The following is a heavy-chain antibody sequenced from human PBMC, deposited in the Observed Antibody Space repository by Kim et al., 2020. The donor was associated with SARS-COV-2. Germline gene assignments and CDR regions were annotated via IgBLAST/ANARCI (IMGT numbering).Heavy chain of an antibody. J-gene: IGHJ3*02. CDR3: ARGEGPVILWFGDFHDFAFDI. Sequence: ASVKVSCKASGYTFTSYYMHWVRQAPGQGLEWMGIINPSGGSTSYAQKFQGRVTMTRDTSTSTVYMELSSLRSEDTAVYYCARGEGPVILWFGDFHDFAFDIWGQGTMVTVSS. CDR1: GYTFTSYY. CDR2: INPSGGST. V-gene: IGHV1-46*01. D-gene: IGHD3-10*01.